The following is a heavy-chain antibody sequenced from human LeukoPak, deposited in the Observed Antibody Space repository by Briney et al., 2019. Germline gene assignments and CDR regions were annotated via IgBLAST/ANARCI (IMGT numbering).Heavy chain of an antibody. CDR1: GGSISGLY. D-gene: IGHD3-22*01. J-gene: IGHJ4*02. CDR2: IYTSGST. V-gene: IGHV4-4*07. Sequence: SETLSLTCTVSGGSISGLYWSWIRQPAGKGLEWIGRIYTSGSTNYNPSLKSRVTMSVDKSKNQVSMKVSSVTAADTAVYYCARYFYDSSGYYYPDYWGQGTLVTVSS. CDR3: ARYFYDSSGYYYPDY.